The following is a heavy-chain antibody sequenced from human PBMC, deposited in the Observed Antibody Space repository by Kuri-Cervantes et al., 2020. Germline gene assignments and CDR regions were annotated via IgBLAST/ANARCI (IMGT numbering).Heavy chain of an antibody. CDR2: INHSGST. CDR3: ARGLYGVATGTDYYYYMDV. Sequence: SETLSLTCTVSGGSISSHYWNWIRQPPGKGLEWIGEINHSGSTNYNPSLKSRVTISVDTSKNQFSLKLSSVTAADTAVYYCARGLYGVATGTDYYYYMDVWGKGTTVTVSS. V-gene: IGHV4-34*01. CDR1: GGSISSHY. J-gene: IGHJ6*03. D-gene: IGHD1-1*01.